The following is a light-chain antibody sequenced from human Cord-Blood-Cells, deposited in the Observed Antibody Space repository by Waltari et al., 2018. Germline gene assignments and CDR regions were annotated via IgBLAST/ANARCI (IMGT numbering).Light chain of an antibody. V-gene: IGLV2-8*01. J-gene: IGLJ1*01. Sequence: QSALTQPPSASGSPGQSVTISCSGTSRDVGGYNYDSWYQQHPGNAPKLMIYEVSKRASGVHDRFSGSKSGNTASLTVSGLQAEDEAEYYCSSYAGSNNYVFGTGTKVTVL. CDR2: EVS. CDR1: SRDVGGYNY. CDR3: SSYAGSNNYV.